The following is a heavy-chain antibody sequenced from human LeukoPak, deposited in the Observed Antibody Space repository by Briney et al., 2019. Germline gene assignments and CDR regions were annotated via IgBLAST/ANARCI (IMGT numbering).Heavy chain of an antibody. J-gene: IGHJ3*01. CDR1: GGSIRTYY. CDR3: AREREFCIGDSCPDALDV. V-gene: IGHV4-59*01. CDR2: ASDSGNS. D-gene: IGHD2-15*01. Sequence: SETLSLTCTVSGGSIRTYYWSWIRQSPGKGLEWLGYASDSGNSNYNPSLKSRVTISVDTSENQFSLRLSSVTAADTAVYYCAREREFCIGDSCPDALDVGGRGTMITVSS.